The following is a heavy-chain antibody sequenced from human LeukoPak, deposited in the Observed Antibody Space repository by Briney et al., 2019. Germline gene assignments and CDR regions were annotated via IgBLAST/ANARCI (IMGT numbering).Heavy chain of an antibody. CDR2: IYSGGST. V-gene: IGHV3-66*02. J-gene: IGHJ4*02. CDR3: ARGGYDSSGYSHDY. Sequence: PGGSLRLSCAASGFTVSSNYMSWVRQAPGKGLEWVSVIYSGGSTYYADSVKGRFTISRDNSKNTLYHQMNSLRAEDTAVYYCARGGYDSSGYSHDYWGQGTLVTVSS. D-gene: IGHD3-22*01. CDR1: GFTVSSNY.